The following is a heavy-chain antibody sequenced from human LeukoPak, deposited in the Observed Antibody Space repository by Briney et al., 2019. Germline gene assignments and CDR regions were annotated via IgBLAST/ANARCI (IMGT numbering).Heavy chain of an antibody. J-gene: IGHJ3*02. V-gene: IGHV1-69*05. Sequence: GSSVKVSCKASGGTFSSYAISWVRQAPGQGFEWMGGIIPIFGTANYAQKFQGRVTITTDESTSTAYMELSSLRSEDTAVYYCARGLKPAASDPFDIWGQGTMVTVSS. CDR1: GGTFSSYA. D-gene: IGHD2-2*01. CDR3: ARGLKPAASDPFDI. CDR2: IIPIFGTA.